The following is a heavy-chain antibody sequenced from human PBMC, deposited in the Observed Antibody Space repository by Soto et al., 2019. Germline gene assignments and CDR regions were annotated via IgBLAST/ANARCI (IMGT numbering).Heavy chain of an antibody. Sequence: GSLRLSCAASGFTFSDYYMSWIRQAPGKGLEWVSYISSSGSTIYYADSVKGRFTISRDNAKNSLYLQMNSLRAEDTAVYYCARDAAEAGQKNNWFDPWGQGTLVTVSS. V-gene: IGHV3-11*01. CDR3: ARDAAEAGQKNNWFDP. CDR2: ISSSGSTI. CDR1: GFTFSDYY. D-gene: IGHD6-13*01. J-gene: IGHJ5*02.